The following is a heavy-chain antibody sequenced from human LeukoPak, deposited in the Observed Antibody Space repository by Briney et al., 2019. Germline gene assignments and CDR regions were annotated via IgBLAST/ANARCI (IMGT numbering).Heavy chain of an antibody. Sequence: PGGSLRLSCAASGFTVSSNYMSWVRQAPGKGVEWGSVIYSGGSTYYADSVKGRFTISRDNSKNTLYLQMNSLRAEDTAVYYCARDAPYGDYSGAFDIWGQGTMVTVSS. V-gene: IGHV3-53*01. J-gene: IGHJ3*02. CDR1: GFTVSSNY. CDR3: ARDAPYGDYSGAFDI. D-gene: IGHD4-17*01. CDR2: IYSGGST.